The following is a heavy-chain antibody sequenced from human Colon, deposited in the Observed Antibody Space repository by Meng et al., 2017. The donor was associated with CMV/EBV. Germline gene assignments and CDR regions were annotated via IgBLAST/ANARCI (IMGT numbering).Heavy chain of an antibody. J-gene: IGHJ4*02. Sequence: QVQRVRSGAEVKRSGVSVKVYCKASGGTFSSYAISWVRQAPGQGLEWMGGIIPIFGTANYAQKFQGRVTITADESTSTAYMELSSLRSEDTAVYYCARDIDSAEGYWGQGTLVTVSS. D-gene: IGHD1-26*01. CDR3: ARDIDSAEGY. CDR2: IIPIFGTA. V-gene: IGHV1-69*01. CDR1: GGTFSSYA.